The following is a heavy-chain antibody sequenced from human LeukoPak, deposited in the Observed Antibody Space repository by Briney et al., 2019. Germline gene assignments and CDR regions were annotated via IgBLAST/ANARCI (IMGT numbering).Heavy chain of an antibody. CDR1: GFTFSGSA. J-gene: IGHJ4*02. CDR3: ARRATSERGYSYGLDF. V-gene: IGHV3-73*01. Sequence: GGSLRLSCAASGFTFSGSAMHWVRQASGKGLEWVGRIRSNADNYATVYAASVKGRFTISRDDSKNTAYLQMNSLKTEDTAVYFCARRATSERGYSYGLDFWGQGTLVTVSS. CDR2: IRSNADNYAT. D-gene: IGHD5-18*01.